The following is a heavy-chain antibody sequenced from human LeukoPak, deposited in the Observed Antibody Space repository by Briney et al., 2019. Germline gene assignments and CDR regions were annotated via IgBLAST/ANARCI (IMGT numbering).Heavy chain of an antibody. D-gene: IGHD3-16*01. CDR2: IFHSGLT. CDR3: ARQTPGFMIAGHFDD. CDR1: GSSIKTDNW. Sequence: SETLSLTCAVSGSSIKTDNWWSWLRQSPEKGLEWIGEIFHSGLTNYNPSLKSRVTISMDISKSQFSLTLISVTAADTAVYYCARQTPGFMIAGHFDDWAQGTLVTVSS. J-gene: IGHJ4*02. V-gene: IGHV4-4*02.